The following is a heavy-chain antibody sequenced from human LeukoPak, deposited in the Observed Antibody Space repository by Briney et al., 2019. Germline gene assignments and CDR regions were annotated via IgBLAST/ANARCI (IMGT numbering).Heavy chain of an antibody. J-gene: IGHJ6*02. Sequence: ASVKVSCKASGYTFTSYAMHWVRQAPGQRLEWMGWINAGNGNTKYSQKFQGRVTITRDTSASTAYMELSSLRSEDTAVYYCARDGDIVVVPAAIQGQYYYYYYGMDVWGQGTTVTVSS. V-gene: IGHV1-3*01. D-gene: IGHD2-2*01. CDR1: GYTFTSYA. CDR3: ARDGDIVVVPAAIQGQYYYYYYGMDV. CDR2: INAGNGNT.